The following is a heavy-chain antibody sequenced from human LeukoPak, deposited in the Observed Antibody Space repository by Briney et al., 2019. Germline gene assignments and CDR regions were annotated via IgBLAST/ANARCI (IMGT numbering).Heavy chain of an antibody. CDR2: INTDGSST. Sequence: GGSLRLSCAASGFTFSSYWMHWVRQAPGKGLVWVSRINTDGSSTTYADSVKGRFTISRDNAKNTLYLQMNSLRAEDTAVYYCTRDVNIGAGSVGSEYWGQGSLVTVSS. CDR3: TRDVNIGAGSVGSEY. D-gene: IGHD6-25*01. J-gene: IGHJ4*02. CDR1: GFTFSSYW. V-gene: IGHV3-74*01.